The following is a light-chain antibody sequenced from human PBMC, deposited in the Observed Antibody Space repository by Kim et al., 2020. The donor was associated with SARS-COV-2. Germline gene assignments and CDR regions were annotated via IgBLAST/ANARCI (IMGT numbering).Light chain of an antibody. V-gene: IGKV3-15*01. Sequence: PVERATLSGRASQSLSSNLASYQQKRGQAPRLLIYDASTRAAGLPDRFSGSGSGTEFTLTISSPQSEDFAVYYCQQYSDSPPTFGQGTKVDIK. CDR1: QSLSSN. CDR2: DAS. J-gene: IGKJ1*01. CDR3: QQYSDSPPT.